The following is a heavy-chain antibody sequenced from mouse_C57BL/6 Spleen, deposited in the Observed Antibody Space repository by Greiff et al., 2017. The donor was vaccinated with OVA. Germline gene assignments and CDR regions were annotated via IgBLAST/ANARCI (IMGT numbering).Heavy chain of an antibody. CDR2: IDPSDSYT. J-gene: IGHJ3*01. V-gene: IGHV1-69*01. CDR3: ARTGYSNYVAY. CDR1: GYTFTSYW. D-gene: IGHD2-5*01. Sequence: QVQLQQPGAELVMPGASVKLSCEASGYTFTSYWMHWVKQRPGQGLEWIGEIDPSDSYTNYNQKFKGKSTLTVDKSSSTAYMQLSSLTSEDSAVYYGARTGYSNYVAYWGQGTLVTVSA.